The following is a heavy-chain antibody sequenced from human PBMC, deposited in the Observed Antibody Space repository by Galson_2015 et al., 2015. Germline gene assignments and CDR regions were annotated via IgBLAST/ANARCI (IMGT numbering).Heavy chain of an antibody. D-gene: IGHD2-15*01. J-gene: IGHJ3*02. Sequence: GFTFTSSAVQWVRQARGQRLEWIGWIVVGSGNTDYAQKFQERVTITRDMSTSTAYMELSSLRSEDTAVYYCAADSPVKYCSGGSCYSSGRDAFDIWGQGTMVTVSS. CDR2: IVVGSGNT. CDR3: AADSPVKYCSGGSCYSSGRDAFDI. V-gene: IGHV1-58*01. CDR1: GFTFTSSA.